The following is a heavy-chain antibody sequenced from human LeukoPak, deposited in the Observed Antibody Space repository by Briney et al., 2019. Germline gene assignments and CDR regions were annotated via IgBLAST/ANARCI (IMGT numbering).Heavy chain of an antibody. CDR2: ITVSGGST. J-gene: IGHJ4*02. D-gene: IGHD3-10*01. CDR1: GFTFNSYA. Sequence: PGGSLRLSCAASGFTFNSYAMSWVRQAPGEGLEWVSVITVSGGSTYYVDSVKGRFTISRDNSKNTLYLQMNSLRAEDTAVYYCAKGGRGSWPDYWGQGTLVTVSS. CDR3: AKGGRGSWPDY. V-gene: IGHV3-23*01.